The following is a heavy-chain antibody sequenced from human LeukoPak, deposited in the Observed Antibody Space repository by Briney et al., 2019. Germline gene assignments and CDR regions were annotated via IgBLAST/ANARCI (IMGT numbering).Heavy chain of an antibody. CDR1: GYTFTSYA. Sequence: ASVKVSCKASGYTFTSYAMHWVRQAPGQRLEWMGWINAGNGNTKYSQEFQGRVTITRDTSASTAYMELSSLRSEDTAVYYCARDDGPVYSSGTYYFDYWGQGTLVTVSS. V-gene: IGHV1-3*03. J-gene: IGHJ4*02. CDR2: INAGNGNT. CDR3: ARDDGPVYSSGTYYFDY. D-gene: IGHD6-19*01.